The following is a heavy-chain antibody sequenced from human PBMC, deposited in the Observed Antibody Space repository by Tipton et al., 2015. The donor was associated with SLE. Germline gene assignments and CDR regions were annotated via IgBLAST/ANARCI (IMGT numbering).Heavy chain of an antibody. CDR2: ISGSGGST. CDR3: AKDTPLQESSGDAVDAFDI. Sequence: SLRLSCAASGFAFSSYVMSWVRQAPGKGLEWVSGISGSGGSTYYADSVKGRFTISRDNSKNTLYLQINSLRAEDTAVYYCAKDTPLQESSGDAVDAFDIWGQGTMVTVSS. D-gene: IGHD7-27*01. CDR1: GFAFSSYV. V-gene: IGHV3-23*01. J-gene: IGHJ3*02.